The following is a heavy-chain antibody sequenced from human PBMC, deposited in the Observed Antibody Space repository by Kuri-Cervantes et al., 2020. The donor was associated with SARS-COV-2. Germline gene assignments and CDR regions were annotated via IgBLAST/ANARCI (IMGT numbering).Heavy chain of an antibody. CDR2: INPNSGGT. Sequence: ASVKVSCKASGYTSTGYYMHWVRQAPGQGLEWMGWINPNSGGTNYAQKFQGRVTMTRDTSISTAYMELSRLRSDDTAVYYCARDLMTTVITGAFDIWGQGTMVTVSS. CDR1: GYTSTGYY. V-gene: IGHV1-2*02. CDR3: ARDLMTTVITGAFDI. D-gene: IGHD4-17*01. J-gene: IGHJ3*02.